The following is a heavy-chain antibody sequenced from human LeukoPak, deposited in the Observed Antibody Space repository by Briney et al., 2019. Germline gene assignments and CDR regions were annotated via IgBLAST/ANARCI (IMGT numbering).Heavy chain of an antibody. V-gene: IGHV4-34*01. Sequence: SETLSLTCAVYGGSFSGYYWSWIRQPPGKGLEWIGEVNHSGSTNYNPSLKSRVTISVDTSKNQFSLKLSSVTAADTAVYYCARGAVAELFDIWGQGTMVTVSS. CDR3: ARGAVAELFDI. CDR2: VNHSGST. J-gene: IGHJ3*02. CDR1: GGSFSGYY. D-gene: IGHD6-19*01.